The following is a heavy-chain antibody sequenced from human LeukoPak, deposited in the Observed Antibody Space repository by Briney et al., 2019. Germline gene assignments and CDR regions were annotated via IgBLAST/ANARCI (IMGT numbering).Heavy chain of an antibody. D-gene: IGHD1-26*01. CDR3: AREARDWELTFNY. Sequence: SQTLSLTCALPGDIVSSNSAAWNWIRQSPSRGLEWLGRTYYRSTWYNDYAVSVQSRITINPDTSKHPFSLQLNSVTPEDTAVYYCAREARDWELTFNYWGQGTLVTVSS. J-gene: IGHJ4*02. CDR1: GDIVSSNSAA. V-gene: IGHV6-1*01. CDR2: TYYRSTWYN.